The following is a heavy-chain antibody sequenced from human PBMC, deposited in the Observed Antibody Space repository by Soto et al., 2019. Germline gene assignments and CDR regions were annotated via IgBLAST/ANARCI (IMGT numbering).Heavy chain of an antibody. J-gene: IGHJ6*02. Sequence: SETLSLTGVVSGDAVSSVNFSGSWILQPTRKGLELILYIYYSGRTNYNPSIKSRFTIAVDTSKNQFSLNLSSVTAADTAVYYCAREAVAGTYEGGGNCGMDVWGQGTTVTVSS. CDR1: GDAVSSVNFS. CDR2: IYYSGRT. D-gene: IGHD6-19*01. V-gene: IGHV4-30-4*01. CDR3: AREAVAGTYEGGGNCGMDV.